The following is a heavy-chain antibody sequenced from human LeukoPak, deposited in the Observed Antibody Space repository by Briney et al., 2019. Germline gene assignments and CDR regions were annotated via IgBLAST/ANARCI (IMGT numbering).Heavy chain of an antibody. CDR1: GFTFSSYA. CDR3: AKGDGYKHYYYYGMDV. V-gene: IGHV3-30-3*01. J-gene: IGHJ6*02. CDR2: ISYDGSNK. D-gene: IGHD5-24*01. Sequence: GGSLRLSCAASGFTFSSYAMHWVRQAPGKGLEWVAVISYDGSNKYYADSVKGRFTISRDNSKNTLYLQMNSLRAEDTALYYCAKGDGYKHYYYYGMDVWGQGTTVTVSS.